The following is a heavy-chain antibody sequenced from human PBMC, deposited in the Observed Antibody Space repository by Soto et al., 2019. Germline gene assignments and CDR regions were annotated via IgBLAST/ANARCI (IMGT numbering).Heavy chain of an antibody. J-gene: IGHJ4*02. CDR1: GFTFSSYA. Sequence: PGGSLRLSCAASGFTFSSYAMHWVRQAPGKGLEWVAVISYDGSNKYYADSVKGRFTISRDNSKNTLYLQMNSLRAEDTAVYYCARERKMVRGVSFDYWGQGTLVTVSS. CDR3: ARERKMVRGVSFDY. V-gene: IGHV3-30-3*01. D-gene: IGHD3-10*01. CDR2: ISYDGSNK.